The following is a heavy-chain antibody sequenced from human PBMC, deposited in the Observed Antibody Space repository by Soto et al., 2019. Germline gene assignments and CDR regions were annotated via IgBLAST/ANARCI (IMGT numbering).Heavy chain of an antibody. D-gene: IGHD3-16*01. CDR1: GFSLNTYGVG. V-gene: IGHV2-5*02. CDR3: ARALGSWGAYYCDF. J-gene: IGHJ4*02. Sequence: QITLKESGPTLVKPTQTLTLTCTVSGFSLNTYGVGVGWFRQPPGKALEWLALIYWDDDKRYSPSLKSRLTSTKDTSKNQVVLTMTNMDPVDTVTYYCARALGSWGAYYCDFGGQGTLVTVSS. CDR2: IYWDDDK.